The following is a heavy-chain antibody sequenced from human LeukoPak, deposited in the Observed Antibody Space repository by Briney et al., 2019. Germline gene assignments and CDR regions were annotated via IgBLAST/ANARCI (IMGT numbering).Heavy chain of an antibody. CDR3: ARGADSSGYYSIFYFDY. J-gene: IGHJ4*02. Sequence: PSETLSLTRTGYGGSISSYYWIWIRQPAGKGLEWMGRVYTGGSTNYNPSLKSRVTMSVDTSKNQFSLKLSSVTAADTAVYYCARGADSSGYYSIFYFDYWGQGTLVTVSS. D-gene: IGHD3-22*01. CDR2: VYTGGST. CDR1: GGSISSYY. V-gene: IGHV4-4*07.